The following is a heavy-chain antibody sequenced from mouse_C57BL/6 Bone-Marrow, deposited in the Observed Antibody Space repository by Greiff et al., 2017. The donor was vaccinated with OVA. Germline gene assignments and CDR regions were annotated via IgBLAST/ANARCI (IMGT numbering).Heavy chain of an antibody. Sequence: VQLQQPGAELVKPGASVKMSCKASGYTFTSYWITWVKQRPGQGLEWIGDIYPGSGGTNYNEKFKSKATLTVDTSSSTAYMQLSSLTSEDSAVYCCARSYSNYVIAYWGQGTLVTVSA. J-gene: IGHJ3*01. CDR2: IYPGSGGT. V-gene: IGHV1-55*01. CDR1: GYTFTSYW. D-gene: IGHD2-5*01. CDR3: ARSYSNYVIAY.